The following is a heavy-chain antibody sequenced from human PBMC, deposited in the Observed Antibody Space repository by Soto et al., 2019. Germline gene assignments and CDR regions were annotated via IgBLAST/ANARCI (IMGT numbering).Heavy chain of an antibody. CDR2: ISAYNGNT. CDR1: GYTFTSYG. Sequence: ASVKVSCKASGYTFTSYGISWVRQAPGQGLEWMGWISAYNGNTNYAQKLQGRVTMTTDTSTSTAYMELRSLRSDDTAVYYCAREPSHRYIHSHYGMDVWGQGTTVTVSS. J-gene: IGHJ6*02. D-gene: IGHD1-26*01. V-gene: IGHV1-18*04. CDR3: AREPSHRYIHSHYGMDV.